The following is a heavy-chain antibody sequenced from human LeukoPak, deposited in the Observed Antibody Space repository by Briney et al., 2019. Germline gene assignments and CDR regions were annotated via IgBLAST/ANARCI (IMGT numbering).Heavy chain of an antibody. CDR1: GGSISCSDCY. Sequence: SETLPLTCTVFGGSISCSDCYWGWIRQPPGRGLDWIASIYYSGSTYYNPSLKSRVAMPVDTSKNQFSLRLSSVTAADAAVYYCARLTAAGTVDYWGQGTLVTVSS. CDR3: ARLTAAGTVDY. V-gene: IGHV4-39*01. J-gene: IGHJ4*02. D-gene: IGHD6-13*01. CDR2: IYYSGST.